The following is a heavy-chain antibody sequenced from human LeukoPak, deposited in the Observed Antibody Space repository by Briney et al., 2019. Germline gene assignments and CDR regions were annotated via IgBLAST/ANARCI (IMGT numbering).Heavy chain of an antibody. CDR2: ISSGGSTT. V-gene: IGHV3-48*03. J-gene: IGHJ6*02. CDR3: ARDYYGSGSYYQGGVYYGMDV. Sequence: HPGGSLRLSCAASGFTFSSYWMPWVRQAPGKGLVWVSYISSGGSTTHYADSVKGRFTISRDNAKNSLFLQMNSLRAEDTAVYYCARDYYGSGSYYQGGVYYGMDVWGHGTTVTVSS. D-gene: IGHD3-10*01. CDR1: GFTFSSYW.